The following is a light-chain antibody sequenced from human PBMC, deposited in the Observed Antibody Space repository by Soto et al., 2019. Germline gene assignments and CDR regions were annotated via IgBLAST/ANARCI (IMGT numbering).Light chain of an antibody. J-gene: IGKJ3*01. CDR3: HQYGSSPFT. CDR1: QSVSSSY. Sequence: EIVLTQSPGTLSLSPGERATLSCRASQSVSSSYLVWYQQKPGQAPRLLIYGASSRATGIPDRFSGSGSGTDFTLTISRLEPEDFAVYYCHQYGSSPFTFGPGTKVDIK. V-gene: IGKV3-20*01. CDR2: GAS.